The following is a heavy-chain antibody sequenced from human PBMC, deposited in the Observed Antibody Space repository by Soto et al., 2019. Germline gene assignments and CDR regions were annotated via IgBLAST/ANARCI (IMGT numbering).Heavy chain of an antibody. J-gene: IGHJ6*02. V-gene: IGHV4-4*07. CDR2: IYSRGDT. Sequence: PSETVSLTCSVSGGSMRSYYWNWLRQPAGKGLEWIGRIYSRGDTNYNPSVKSRVTMSVDTSKNEFSLRLNSVTAADTAVYYCAGIGEDCYYGMELCGQATMVT. CDR1: GGSMRSYY. CDR3: AGIGEDCYYGMEL.